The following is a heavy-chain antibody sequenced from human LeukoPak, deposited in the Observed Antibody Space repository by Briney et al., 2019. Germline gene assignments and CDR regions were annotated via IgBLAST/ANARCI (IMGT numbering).Heavy chain of an antibody. CDR3: ARVGGSGPPGTWFDP. D-gene: IGHD2-15*01. CDR1: GFTVSSNY. CDR2: IYSGGST. V-gene: IGHV3-53*01. Sequence: GGSLRLSCAASGFTVSSNYMSWVRQAPGKGLEWVSVIYSGGSTYYADSVKGRFTISRDNSKNTLYLQMNSLRAEDTAVYYCARVGGSGPPGTWFDPWGQGTLVTVSS. J-gene: IGHJ5*02.